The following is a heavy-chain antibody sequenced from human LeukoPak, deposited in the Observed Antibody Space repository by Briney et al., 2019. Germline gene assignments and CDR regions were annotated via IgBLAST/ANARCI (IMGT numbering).Heavy chain of an antibody. Sequence: GGSLRLSCAASGFTFSSYAMHGVRQAPGKGLEWVAVISYDGSNKYYADSVKGRFTISRDNSKNTLYLQMNSLRAEDTAVYYCARDLIPMVRGVHNWFDPWGQGTLVTVSS. CDR3: ARDLIPMVRGVHNWFDP. D-gene: IGHD3-10*01. J-gene: IGHJ5*02. V-gene: IGHV3-30-3*01. CDR2: ISYDGSNK. CDR1: GFTFSSYA.